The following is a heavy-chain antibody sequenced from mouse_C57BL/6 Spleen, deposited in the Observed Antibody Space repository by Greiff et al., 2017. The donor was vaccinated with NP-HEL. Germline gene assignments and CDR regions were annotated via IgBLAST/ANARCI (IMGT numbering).Heavy chain of an antibody. CDR2: ISYDGSN. Sequence: VQLKESGPGLVKPSQSLSLTCSVTGYSITSGYYWNWIRQFPGNKLEWMGYISYDGSNNYNPSLKNRISITRDTSKNQFFLKLNSVTTEDTATYYCARAYDGYYVYYYAMDYWGQGTSGTVSS. J-gene: IGHJ4*01. CDR3: ARAYDGYYVYYYAMDY. D-gene: IGHD2-3*01. CDR1: GYSITSGYY. V-gene: IGHV3-6*01.